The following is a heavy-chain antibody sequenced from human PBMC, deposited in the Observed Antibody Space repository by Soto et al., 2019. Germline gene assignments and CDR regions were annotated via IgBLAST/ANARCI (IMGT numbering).Heavy chain of an antibody. J-gene: IGHJ5*02. Sequence: SETLSLTCTVSGYSISSADYYWTWFRQPPGKGLGWIGYIYYSGSAYYNPSLESRLTMSIDTSKNLFSLELSSVTAADTSVYNCARGGSMIRGRTFFDAWGQGVPVTVSS. D-gene: IGHD3-10*01. V-gene: IGHV4-30-4*01. CDR2: IYYSGSA. CDR1: GYSISSADYY. CDR3: ARGGSMIRGRTFFDA.